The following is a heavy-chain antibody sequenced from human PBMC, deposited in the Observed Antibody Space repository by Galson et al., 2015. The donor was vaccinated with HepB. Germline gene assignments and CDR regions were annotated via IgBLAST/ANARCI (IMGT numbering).Heavy chain of an antibody. CDR1: GFTFSSYS. CDR2: ISSSSSYI. D-gene: IGHD6-6*01. CDR3: ERDRIAARPEAGNDY. Sequence: SLRLSCAASGFTFSSYSMNWVRQAPGKGLEWVSSISSSSSYIYYADSVKGRFTISRDNAKNSLYLQMNSLRAEDTAVYYCERDRIAARPEAGNDYWGQGTLVTVSS. J-gene: IGHJ4*02. V-gene: IGHV3-21*01.